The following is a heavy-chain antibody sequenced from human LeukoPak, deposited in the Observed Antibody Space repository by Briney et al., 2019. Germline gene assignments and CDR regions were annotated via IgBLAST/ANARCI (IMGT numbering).Heavy chain of an antibody. CDR3: ARGRRAAMAKNYYYYGMDV. Sequence: SETLSLTCTVSGGSISSYYCSWIRQPAGKGLEWIGRIYTSGSTNYNPSLKSRVTISVDTSKNQFSLKLSSVTAADTAVYYCARGRRAAMAKNYYYYGMDVWGQGTTVTDSS. J-gene: IGHJ6*02. V-gene: IGHV4-4*07. CDR1: GGSISSYY. CDR2: IYTSGST. D-gene: IGHD5-18*01.